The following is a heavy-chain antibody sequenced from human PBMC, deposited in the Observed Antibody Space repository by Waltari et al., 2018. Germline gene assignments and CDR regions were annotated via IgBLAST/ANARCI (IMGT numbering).Heavy chain of an antibody. Sequence: QVQLVQSGAEVKKPGSSVKVSCKASGGTFSSYAISWVRQAPGQGLEWMGGIIPIFVTANYAQKFQGRVTITADKSTSTAYMELSSLRSEDTAVYYCAREPQIAVASYYYYYYMDVWGKGTTVTVSS. CDR1: GGTFSSYA. J-gene: IGHJ6*03. CDR3: AREPQIAVASYYYYYYMDV. D-gene: IGHD6-19*01. V-gene: IGHV1-69*14. CDR2: IIPIFVTA.